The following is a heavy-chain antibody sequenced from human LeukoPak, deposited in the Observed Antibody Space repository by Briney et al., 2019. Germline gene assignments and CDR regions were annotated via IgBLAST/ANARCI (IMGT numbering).Heavy chain of an antibody. V-gene: IGHV1-46*01. CDR2: INPSGGSA. Sequence: GXSVKVSCKASGYTFSTYYIHWVRQAPGQGLEWMGVINPSGGSASYAQRFQGRVTMTRDTSTSTVSMDLSSLRSADTGMYYCARDREGLTPSSFDFWGQGTLVTVSS. D-gene: IGHD3/OR15-3a*01. J-gene: IGHJ4*02. CDR1: GYTFSTYY. CDR3: ARDREGLTPSSFDF.